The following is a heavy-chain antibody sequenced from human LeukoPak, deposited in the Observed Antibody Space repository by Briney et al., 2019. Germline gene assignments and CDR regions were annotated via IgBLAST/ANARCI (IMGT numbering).Heavy chain of an antibody. Sequence: ASVKVSCKASGYTFTSNYIHWVRQAPGQGLEWMGMIYPRDGSTSYAQKFQGRVTMTRNTSISTAYMELSSLRSEDTAVYYCAAADYGEFFDPWGQGTLVTVSS. J-gene: IGHJ5*02. CDR1: GYTFTSNY. CDR3: AAADYGEFFDP. V-gene: IGHV1-46*01. CDR2: IYPRDGST. D-gene: IGHD4-17*01.